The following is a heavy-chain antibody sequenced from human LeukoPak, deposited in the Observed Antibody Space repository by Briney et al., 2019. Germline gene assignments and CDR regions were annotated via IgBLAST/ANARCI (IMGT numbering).Heavy chain of an antibody. Sequence: KTSQTLSLTCTVSGGSISSGSYYWSWIRQPAGKGLEWIGRIYTSGSTNYNPSLKSRVTISVDTSKNQFSLKLSSVTAADTAVYYCAEGRARLQEVATLPGTSDPSNWFDPWGQGTLVTVSS. J-gene: IGHJ5*02. V-gene: IGHV4-61*02. CDR2: IYTSGST. CDR3: AEGRARLQEVATLPGTSDPSNWFDP. D-gene: IGHD5-24*01. CDR1: GGSISSGSYY.